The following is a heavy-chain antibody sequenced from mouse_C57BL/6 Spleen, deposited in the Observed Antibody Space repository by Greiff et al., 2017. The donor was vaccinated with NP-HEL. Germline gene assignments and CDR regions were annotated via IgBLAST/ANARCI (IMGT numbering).Heavy chain of an antibody. D-gene: IGHD2-4*01. CDR1: GYTFTSYW. CDR3: ARGYDYYY. J-gene: IGHJ2*01. CDR2: IYPSDSET. Sequence: QVQLQQPGAELVRPGSSVKLSCKASGYTFTSYWMDWVKQRPGQGLEWIGNIYPSDSETHYNQKFKDKATLTVDKSSSTAYMQRSSLTSEDSAVYYCARGYDYYYWGQGTTLTVSS. V-gene: IGHV1-61*01.